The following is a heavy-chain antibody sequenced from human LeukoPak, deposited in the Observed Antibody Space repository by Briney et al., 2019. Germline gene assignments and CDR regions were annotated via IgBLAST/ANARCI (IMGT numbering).Heavy chain of an antibody. J-gene: IGHJ3*02. CDR2: IRSKAYGGTT. CDR1: GFTFSSYG. V-gene: IGHV3-49*04. CDR3: TRAARWLQTDAFDI. Sequence: GGSLRLSCAASGFTFSSYGMHWVRQAPGKGLEWVGFIRSKAYGGTTEYAASVKGRFTISRDDSESIAYLQMNSLKTEDTAVYYCTRAARWLQTDAFDIWGQGTMVTVSS. D-gene: IGHD5-24*01.